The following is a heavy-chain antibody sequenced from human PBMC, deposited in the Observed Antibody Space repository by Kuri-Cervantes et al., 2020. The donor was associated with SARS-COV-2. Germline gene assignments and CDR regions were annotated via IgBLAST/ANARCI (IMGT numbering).Heavy chain of an antibody. CDR3: ARVLLVGAKAFDI. J-gene: IGHJ3*02. CDR2: ISWNSGSI. V-gene: IGHV3-9*01. CDR1: GFTFDDYA. D-gene: IGHD1-26*01. Sequence: GGSLRLSCAASGFTFDDYAMHWVRQAPGKGLEWVSGISWNSGSIGYADSVKGRFTISRDNAKNSLYLQMNSLRAEDTAVYYCARVLLVGAKAFDIWGQGTMVTVSS.